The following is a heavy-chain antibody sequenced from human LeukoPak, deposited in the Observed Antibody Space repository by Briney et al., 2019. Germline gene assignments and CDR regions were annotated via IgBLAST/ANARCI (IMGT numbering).Heavy chain of an antibody. D-gene: IGHD3-16*01. Sequence: SETLSLTCAVYGGSFSGYYWSWIRQPPGKGLEWIGYIYYSGSTNYNPSLKSRVTISVDTSKNQFSLKLSSVTAADTAVYYCASSSMGGGDDAFDIWGQGTMVTVSS. CDR1: GGSFSGYY. J-gene: IGHJ3*02. V-gene: IGHV4-59*01. CDR3: ASSSMGGGDDAFDI. CDR2: IYYSGST.